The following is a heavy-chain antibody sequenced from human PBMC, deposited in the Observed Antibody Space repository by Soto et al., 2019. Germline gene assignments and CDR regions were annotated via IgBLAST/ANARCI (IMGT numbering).Heavy chain of an antibody. D-gene: IGHD3-9*01. CDR3: ARQDYDILTGYRPNWFDP. Sequence: GASVKVSCKASGYTFTSYYMHWVRQAPGQGLEWMGIINPSGGSTSYAQKFQGRVTMTRDTSTSTVYMELSSLRSEDTAVYYCARQDYDILTGYRPNWFDPWGQGTLVTVS. J-gene: IGHJ5*02. CDR2: INPSGGST. V-gene: IGHV1-46*03. CDR1: GYTFTSYY.